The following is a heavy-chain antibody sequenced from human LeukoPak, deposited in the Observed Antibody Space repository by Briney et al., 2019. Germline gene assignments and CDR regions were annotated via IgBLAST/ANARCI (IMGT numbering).Heavy chain of an antibody. Sequence: GGSLRLSCAASGFTFSSYGMHWVRQAPGKGLEWVAFIRYDGSNKYYADSVKGRFTISRDNSKNTLYLQMNSLRAEDTAVYYCAKDRAAYGGNSPHFDYWGQGTLVTVSS. CDR3: AKDRAAYGGNSPHFDY. CDR1: GFTFSSYG. CDR2: IRYDGSNK. D-gene: IGHD4-23*01. J-gene: IGHJ4*02. V-gene: IGHV3-30*02.